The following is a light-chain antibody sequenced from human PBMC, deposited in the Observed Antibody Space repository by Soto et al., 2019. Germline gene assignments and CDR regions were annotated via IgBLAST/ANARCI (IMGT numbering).Light chain of an antibody. Sequence: EIVLTQSPATLSLSPGERATLSCRASQNVTTFLAWYQQKPGQAPRLLISDASDRATGIPARFSGSGSGTDFTLTISSLESEDFAVYYCQQRSNWPWTFGQGTKVEI. V-gene: IGKV3-11*01. J-gene: IGKJ1*01. CDR1: QNVTTF. CDR2: DAS. CDR3: QQRSNWPWT.